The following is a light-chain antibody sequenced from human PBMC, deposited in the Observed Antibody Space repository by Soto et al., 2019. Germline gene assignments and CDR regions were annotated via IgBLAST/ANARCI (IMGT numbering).Light chain of an antibody. CDR2: GAS. Sequence: ELVLTQSPGTLSFSAGERAPHSCRSSQSVSSSYLAWYQQKPGQAPRLLIYGASSRATGIPDRFSGSGSGTDFTLTISRLEPEDFATYYCLQHRSYPLTFGGGTKVDIK. V-gene: IGKV3-20*01. J-gene: IGKJ4*01. CDR1: QSVSSSY. CDR3: LQHRSYPLT.